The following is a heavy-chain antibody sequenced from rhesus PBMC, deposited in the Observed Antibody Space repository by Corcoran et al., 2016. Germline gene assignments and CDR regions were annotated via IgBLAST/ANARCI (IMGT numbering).Heavy chain of an antibody. D-gene: IGHD3-34*01. CDR2: TSYDGSKK. CDR1: GFTFSSYG. V-gene: IGHV3-54*02. J-gene: IGHJ4*01. Sequence: EVQLVESGGGLVQPGGSLRLSCAASGFTFSSYGMLWFRQDPGNGLERVAVTSYDGSKKYYADSLKDRFSISRDNSKNMLYLQMNNLELEDTAVYYCARLGWGDYLDYWGQGVLVTVSS. CDR3: ARLGWGDYLDY.